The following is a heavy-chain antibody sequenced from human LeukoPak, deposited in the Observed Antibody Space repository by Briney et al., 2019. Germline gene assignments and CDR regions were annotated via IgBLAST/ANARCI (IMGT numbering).Heavy chain of an antibody. CDR1: GGSISSYY. V-gene: IGHV4-59*01. CDR2: IYYNGST. D-gene: IGHD5-12*01. Sequence: ASETLSLTSTVSGGSISSYYWSWIRQPPGKGLEWIGYIYYNGSTNYNPPLKSRVTISVDTSKNQFSLKLSSVTAADTAVYYCARYIVATIDDAFDIWGQGTMVTVSS. J-gene: IGHJ3*02. CDR3: ARYIVATIDDAFDI.